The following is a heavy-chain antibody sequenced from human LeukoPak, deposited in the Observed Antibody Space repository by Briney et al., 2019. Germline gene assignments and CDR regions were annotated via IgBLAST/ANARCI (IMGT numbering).Heavy chain of an antibody. CDR1: GFTFSSYA. CDR2: ISYDGSNK. Sequence: GGSLRLSCAASGFTFSSYAMHWVRQAPGKGLEWVAVISYDGSNKYYADSVKGRFTISRDNSKNTLYLQMSSLRAEDTAVYYCAKGAIIVATGYWFDPWGQGTLVTVSS. J-gene: IGHJ5*02. V-gene: IGHV3-30*04. CDR3: AKGAIIVATGYWFDP. D-gene: IGHD5-12*01.